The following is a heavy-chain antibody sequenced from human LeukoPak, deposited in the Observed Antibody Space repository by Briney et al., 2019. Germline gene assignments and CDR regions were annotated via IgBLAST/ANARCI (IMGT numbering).Heavy chain of an antibody. Sequence: GGSLRLSCAASGFTFSSYSMNWVRQAPGRGLEWVSYISSSGTTKYYADSVKGRFTVSRDNAENSVYLQLNSLGAEDTAVYYCARTWNSGGWYVTFDYWGQGTLVTVSS. CDR2: ISSSGTTK. V-gene: IGHV3-48*04. CDR1: GFTFSSYS. D-gene: IGHD6-19*01. CDR3: ARTWNSGGWYVTFDY. J-gene: IGHJ4*02.